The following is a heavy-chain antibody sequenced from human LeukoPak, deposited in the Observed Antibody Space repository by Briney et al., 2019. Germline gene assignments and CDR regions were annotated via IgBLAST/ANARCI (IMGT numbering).Heavy chain of an antibody. CDR3: ARSYCSGGSCWVYFDH. D-gene: IGHD2-15*01. V-gene: IGHV4-59*08. J-gene: IGHJ4*02. CDR1: GGSISSYY. Sequence: PSETLSLTCTVSGGSISSYYWSWIRQPPGKGLEWIGNIYYSGSTNYNPSLKSRVTVSVDTSKNQFSLKLSSVTAADPAIYYCARSYCSGGSCWVYFDHWGQGTLVTVSS. CDR2: IYYSGST.